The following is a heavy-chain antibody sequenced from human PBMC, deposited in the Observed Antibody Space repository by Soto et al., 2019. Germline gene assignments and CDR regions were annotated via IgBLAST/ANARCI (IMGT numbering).Heavy chain of an antibody. V-gene: IGHV1-69*08. J-gene: IGHJ6*02. CDR1: GGTFSSYT. D-gene: IGHD3-9*01. CDR2: INPILGIA. Sequence: QVQLVQSGAEVKKPGSSVKVSCKASGGTFSSYTISWVRQAPGQGLEWMGRINPILGIANYAQKFQGRVTITADKSTSTAYMELSSLRSEDTAVYYCARDTYDILTGYSPYGMDVWGQGTTVTVSS. CDR3: ARDTYDILTGYSPYGMDV.